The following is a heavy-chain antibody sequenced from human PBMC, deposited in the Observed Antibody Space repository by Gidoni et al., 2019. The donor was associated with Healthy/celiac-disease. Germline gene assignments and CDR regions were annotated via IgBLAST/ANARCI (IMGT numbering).Heavy chain of an antibody. D-gene: IGHD3-10*01. Sequence: EVQLVESGGGLVQPGGSLRLSCAASGFPFSSYSMNWVRQAPGKGLEWVSYISSSSSTIYYADSVKGRFTISRDNAKNSLYLQMNSLRDEDTAVYYCAREDYYGSGSHYYGMDVWGQGTTVTVSS. J-gene: IGHJ6*02. V-gene: IGHV3-48*02. CDR1: GFPFSSYS. CDR3: AREDYYGSGSHYYGMDV. CDR2: ISSSSSTI.